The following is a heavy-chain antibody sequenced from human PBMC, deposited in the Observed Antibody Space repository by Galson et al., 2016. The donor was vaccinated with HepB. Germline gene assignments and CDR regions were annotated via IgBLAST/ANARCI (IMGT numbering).Heavy chain of an antibody. Sequence: SLRLSCAASGFSFSNHAMSWVRQAPGKGLEWVSVISGSGGSTYYADSVKGRFTISRDNSKNTLCLQMNSLRAEDTALYYCAKDLGSYNGSGSYRDYYYGMDVWGQGTTVTVSS. V-gene: IGHV3-23*01. CDR1: GFSFSNHA. CDR3: AKDLGSYNGSGSYRDYYYGMDV. D-gene: IGHD3-10*01. CDR2: ISGSGGST. J-gene: IGHJ6*02.